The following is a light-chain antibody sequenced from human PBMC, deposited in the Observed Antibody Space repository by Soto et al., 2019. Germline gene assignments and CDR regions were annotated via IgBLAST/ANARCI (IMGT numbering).Light chain of an antibody. CDR1: QSVSSY. CDR2: DAS. CDR3: QQRSNWPT. J-gene: IGKJ1*01. Sequence: EIVLPQSPAPLSLSPGERATLSCRASQSVSSYLAWYQQKPGQAPRLLIYDASNRATGIHARFSGSGSGTDFTPTISSLHPEDFAVYDCQQRSNWPTFGQGTKVDIK. V-gene: IGKV3-11*01.